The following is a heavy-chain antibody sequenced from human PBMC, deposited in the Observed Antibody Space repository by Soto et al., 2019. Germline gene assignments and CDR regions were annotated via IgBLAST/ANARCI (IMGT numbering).Heavy chain of an antibody. V-gene: IGHV3-30*18. J-gene: IGHJ4*02. D-gene: IGHD3-16*02. CDR3: AKDLNVWGSYRLLLDY. CDR2: ISYDGSNK. Sequence: QVQLVESGGGVVQPGRSLRLSCAASGFTFSSYGMHWVRQAPGKGLEWVAVISYDGSNKYYADSVKGRFTIYRNNSKKKLYLNMNSLRDEDTAVYYCAKDLNVWGSYRLLLDYWGQGTLVTVSS. CDR1: GFTFSSYG.